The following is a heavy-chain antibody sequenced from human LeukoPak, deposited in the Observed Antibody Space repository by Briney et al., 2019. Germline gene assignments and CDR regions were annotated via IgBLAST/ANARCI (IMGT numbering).Heavy chain of an antibody. D-gene: IGHD6-19*01. CDR2: INTDGSIT. V-gene: IGHV3-74*01. CDR3: ARDIAVAGIDAFDI. CDR1: GFTFSSYW. J-gene: IGHJ3*02. Sequence: GGSLRLSCAASGFTFSSYWMHWVRQAPGKGLVWVSRINTDGSITSYADSVKGRFTISRDNAKNSLYLQMNSLRAEDTAVYYCARDIAVAGIDAFDIWGQGTMVTVSS.